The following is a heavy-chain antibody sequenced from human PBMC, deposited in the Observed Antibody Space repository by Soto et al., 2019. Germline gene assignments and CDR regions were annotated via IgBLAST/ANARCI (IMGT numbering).Heavy chain of an antibody. CDR1: GFTFDDYA. D-gene: IGHD6-19*01. CDR2: ISWNSGSI. J-gene: IGHJ4*02. V-gene: IGHV3-9*01. CDR3: AKQYSSGWQCFDY. Sequence: EVQLVESGGGLVQPGRSLRLSCAASGFTFDDYAMHWARQAPGKGLEWVSGISWNSGSIGYADSVKGRFTISRDNAKNSLYLQMNSLRAEDTALYYCAKQYSSGWQCFDYWGQGTLVTVSS.